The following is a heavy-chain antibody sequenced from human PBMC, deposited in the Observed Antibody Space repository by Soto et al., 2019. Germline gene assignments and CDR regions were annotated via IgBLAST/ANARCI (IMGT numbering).Heavy chain of an antibody. V-gene: IGHV1-69*13. Sequence: SVPVSCKASGGTFSSYAISWLRQAPGQGPEWMGGVIPICGTAKYAQNFQGRVTITADESTSTAYTEVSRLRFEDTAVYYCARDLGLPAAGTDNGAFDVWGQGTLVTVSS. CDR2: VIPICGTA. J-gene: IGHJ3*01. CDR3: ARDLGLPAAGTDNGAFDV. CDR1: GGTFSSYA. D-gene: IGHD6-13*01.